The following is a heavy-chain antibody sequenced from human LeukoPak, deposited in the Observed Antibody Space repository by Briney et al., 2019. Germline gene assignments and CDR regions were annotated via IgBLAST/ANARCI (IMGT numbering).Heavy chain of an antibody. Sequence: GGSLRLSCAASGFTFTNYGFHWVRQAPGKGLEWVALISHDGNNEYYADSVKGRFVTSRDDSKNTLYLQMNSLRAEDTAVYYCAKDPSLRVTLPVWGQGTLVTVSS. CDR3: AKDPSLRVTLPV. CDR1: GFTFTNYG. CDR2: ISHDGNNE. J-gene: IGHJ4*02. D-gene: IGHD2-21*02. V-gene: IGHV3-30*18.